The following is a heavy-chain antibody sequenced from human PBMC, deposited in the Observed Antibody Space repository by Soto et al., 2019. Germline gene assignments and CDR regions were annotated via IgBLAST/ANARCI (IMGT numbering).Heavy chain of an antibody. Sequence: SETLSLTCTVSGGSISSYYWSWIRQPPGKGLEWIGYIYYSGSTNYNPSLKSRVTISVDTSKNQFSLKLSSVTAADTAVYYCARDSDSEMEDYGMDVWGQGTTVTVSS. CDR2: IYYSGST. V-gene: IGHV4-59*01. J-gene: IGHJ6*02. CDR1: GGSISSYY. D-gene: IGHD1-26*01. CDR3: ARDSDSEMEDYGMDV.